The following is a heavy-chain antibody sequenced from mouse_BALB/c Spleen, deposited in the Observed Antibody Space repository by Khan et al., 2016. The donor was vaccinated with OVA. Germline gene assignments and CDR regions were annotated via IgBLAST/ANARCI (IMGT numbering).Heavy chain of an antibody. CDR3: ERQNYEGYAMDY. D-gene: IGHD2-3*01. V-gene: IGHV3-2*02. J-gene: IGHJ4*01. CDR2: ISYSGTT. CDR1: GYSITSDYA. Sequence: EVQLQESGPGLVKPSQSLSLTCTVTGYSITSDYAWNWIRQFPGNKLEWMGYISYSGTTSYNPSLKSRISITRDTSKNQFFLQLNSVTSEDTATYYCERQNYEGYAMDYWGKGTSVTVPS.